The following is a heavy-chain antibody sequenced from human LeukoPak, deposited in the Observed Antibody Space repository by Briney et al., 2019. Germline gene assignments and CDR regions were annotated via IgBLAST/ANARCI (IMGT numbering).Heavy chain of an antibody. D-gene: IGHD2-21*02. CDR3: ARAGNRPLFLRGGDLNWFDP. J-gene: IGHJ5*02. Sequence: SETLSLTCTVSGPSVSSGNYYWPWIRQPAGKGLEWIGRIYTSGTTNYNPSLRSRVTISIDASKNQFSLRLSSVTAADTAVYYCARAGNRPLFLRGGDLNWFDPWGQGTLVTVSS. V-gene: IGHV4-61*02. CDR1: GPSVSSGNYY. CDR2: IYTSGTT.